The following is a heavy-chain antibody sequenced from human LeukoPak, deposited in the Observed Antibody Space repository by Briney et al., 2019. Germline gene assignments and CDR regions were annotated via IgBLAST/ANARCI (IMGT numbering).Heavy chain of an antibody. J-gene: IGHJ5*02. Sequence: SCKASGGTFSSYAMHWVRQAPGKGLEWVAVISYDGSNKYYADSVKGRFTISRDNSKNTLYLQMNSLRSEDTAVYYCARGTMLRGVIYTWGQGTLVTVSS. V-gene: IGHV3-30-3*01. CDR1: GGTFSSYA. CDR3: ARGTMLRGVIYT. CDR2: ISYDGSNK. D-gene: IGHD3-10*01.